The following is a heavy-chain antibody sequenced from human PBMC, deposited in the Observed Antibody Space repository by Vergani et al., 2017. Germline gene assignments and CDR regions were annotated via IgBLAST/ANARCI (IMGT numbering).Heavy chain of an antibody. CDR3: AKMWSMVRGRYCFDY. CDR2: ISGSGGST. J-gene: IGHJ4*02. V-gene: IGHV3-23*01. CDR1: GFTFSSYA. Sequence: EVQLLESGGGLVQPGGSLRLPCAASGFTFSSYAMSWVRQAPGKGLEWVSAISGSGGSTYYADSGKGRYTISRDNSKNTLYLQMNSLRAEDTAVYYCAKMWSMVRGRYCFDYWGQGTLVTVSS. D-gene: IGHD3-10*01.